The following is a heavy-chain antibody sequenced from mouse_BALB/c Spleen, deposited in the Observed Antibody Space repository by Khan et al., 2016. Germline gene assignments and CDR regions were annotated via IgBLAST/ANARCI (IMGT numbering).Heavy chain of an antibody. CDR3: AIDGSTTVVANGLDY. CDR2: IDPYNGGT. J-gene: IGHJ2*01. V-gene: IGHV1S135*01. D-gene: IGHD1-1*01. Sequence: VRLQQSGPELVKPGASVKVSCKASGYAFTSYNMYWVKQSHGKSLEWIGYIDPYNGGTSYSQKFKGKATLTVDKSSSTAYMHLSSLTSEASAVYYCAIDGSTTVVANGLDYWGQGTTLTVSS. CDR1: GYAFTSYN.